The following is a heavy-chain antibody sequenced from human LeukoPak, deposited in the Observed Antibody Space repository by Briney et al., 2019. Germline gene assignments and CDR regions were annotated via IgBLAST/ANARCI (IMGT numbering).Heavy chain of an antibody. V-gene: IGHV3-48*01. CDR1: GFTFSSYA. D-gene: IGHD5-18*01. Sequence: GGSLRLSCAASGFTFSSYAMSWVRQAPGKGLEWVSYISSSGSTIYSANSVKGRFTISRDNAKNSLYLQMDSLRAEDTAVYYCAREQFGSYGFVDYWGQGTLVTVSS. J-gene: IGHJ4*02. CDR2: ISSSGSTI. CDR3: AREQFGSYGFVDY.